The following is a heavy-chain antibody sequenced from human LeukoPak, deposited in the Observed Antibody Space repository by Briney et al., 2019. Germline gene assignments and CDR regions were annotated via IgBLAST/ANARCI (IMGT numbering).Heavy chain of an antibody. D-gene: IGHD3-22*01. Sequence: PSETLSLTCTVSGYSISSGYYWGWIRPPPGKGLEWIGSIYHSGSTYYNPSLKSRVTISVDTSKNQFSLKLSSVTAADTAVYYCARDVDYYDSSGYRHAFDIWGQGTMVTVSS. CDR3: ARDVDYYDSSGYRHAFDI. CDR2: IYHSGST. CDR1: GYSISSGYY. V-gene: IGHV4-38-2*02. J-gene: IGHJ3*02.